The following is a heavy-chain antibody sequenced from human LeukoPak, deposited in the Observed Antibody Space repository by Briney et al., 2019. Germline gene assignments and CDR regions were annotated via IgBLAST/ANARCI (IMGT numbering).Heavy chain of an antibody. CDR2: IYASGST. J-gene: IGHJ5*02. CDR3: ARTSYDILTGYPRVHWFDP. V-gene: IGHV4-4*07. D-gene: IGHD3-9*01. CDR1: GGSISTYS. Sequence: SETLSLTCTVSGGSISTYSWTWIRQPAGKGLEWLGRIYASGSTYYNPSLKSRVTMSVDKSKNQFSLKLSSVTAADTAVYYCARTSYDILTGYPRVHWFDPWGQGTLVTVSS.